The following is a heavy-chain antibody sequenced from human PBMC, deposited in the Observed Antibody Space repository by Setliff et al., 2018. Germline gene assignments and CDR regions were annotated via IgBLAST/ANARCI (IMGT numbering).Heavy chain of an antibody. V-gene: IGHV3-7*01. J-gene: IGHJ5*02. CDR2: INQGGGDQ. CDR1: GFTFSSLW. CDR3: ARDVFDFRTGQAGP. Sequence: GGSLRLSCAASGFTFSSLWMAWVRQAPGKGLEWVANINQGGGDQFYVDSVRGRFIISRDNAKNSLYLQMNSLRVEDTAVYYCARDVFDFRTGQAGPWGQGTLVTVSS. D-gene: IGHD3-3*01.